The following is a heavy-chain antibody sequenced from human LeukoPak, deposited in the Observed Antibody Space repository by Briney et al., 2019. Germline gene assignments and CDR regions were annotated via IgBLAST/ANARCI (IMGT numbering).Heavy chain of an antibody. V-gene: IGHV4-59*01. J-gene: IGHJ6*02. Sequence: SETLSLTCTVSGGSISSYYWSWIRQPPGKGLEWIGYIYYSGSTNYNPSLKSRVTISVDTSKNQFSLKLSSVTAADTAVYYCARVETSNYYYGMDVWGQGTTVTVSS. CDR3: ARVETSNYYYGMDV. CDR2: IYYSGST. CDR1: GGSISSYY.